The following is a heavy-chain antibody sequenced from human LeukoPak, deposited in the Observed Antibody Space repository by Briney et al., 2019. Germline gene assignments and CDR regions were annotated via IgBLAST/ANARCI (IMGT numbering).Heavy chain of an antibody. CDR2: MNPNSGNT. V-gene: IGHV1-8*01. J-gene: IGHJ1*01. D-gene: IGHD3-22*01. CDR3: ARDPRITMIPEYFQH. CDR1: GYTFTSYD. Sequence: ASVKVSCKASGYTFTSYDINWVRQATGQGLEWMGWMNPNSGNTGYAQKFQGRVTMTRNTSISTAYMELSSLRSEDTAVYYCARDPRITMIPEYFQHWGQGTLVTVSS.